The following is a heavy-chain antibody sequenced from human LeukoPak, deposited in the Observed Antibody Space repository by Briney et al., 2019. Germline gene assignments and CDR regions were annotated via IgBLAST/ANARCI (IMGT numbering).Heavy chain of an antibody. Sequence: PGGSLRLSCAASGFTFSSYAMHWVRQAPGKGLEWVAVLSYDGSNKYYADSVKGRFTISRDNSKNTLYLQMNSLGAEDTAVYYCAKPTSSLAAAGFDCWGQGTLVTVSS. CDR2: LSYDGSNK. CDR1: GFTFSSYA. CDR3: AKPTSSLAAAGFDC. D-gene: IGHD6-13*01. V-gene: IGHV3-30-3*02. J-gene: IGHJ4*02.